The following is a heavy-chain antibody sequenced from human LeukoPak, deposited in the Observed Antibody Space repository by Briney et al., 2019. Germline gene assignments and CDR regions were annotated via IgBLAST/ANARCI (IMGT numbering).Heavy chain of an antibody. CDR2: IYYSGST. J-gene: IGHJ4*02. Sequence: PSETLSLTCTVSGGSISSYYWSWIRQPPGKGLEWIGYIYYSGSTNYNPSLKSRVTISVDTSKNQFSLKLSSVTAADTAVYYCARAGIQLWFYYFDYWGQGTLVTVSS. V-gene: IGHV4-59*01. CDR1: GGSISSYY. CDR3: ARAGIQLWFYYFDY. D-gene: IGHD5-18*01.